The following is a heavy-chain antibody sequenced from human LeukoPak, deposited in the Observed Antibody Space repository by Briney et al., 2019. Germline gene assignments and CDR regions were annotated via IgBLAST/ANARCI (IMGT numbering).Heavy chain of an antibody. J-gene: IGHJ5*02. CDR2: NT. D-gene: IGHD2-15*01. CDR3: ARHRYCSGGSCYSGNWFDP. CDR1: GASISSSTYY. V-gene: IGHV4-39*01. Sequence: SETLSLTCTVSGASISSSTYYWGWIRQPPGKGLEWIGSNTYYNPSLKSRVTISVDTSKNQFSLKVRSLTAADTAVYYCARHRYCSGGSCYSGNWFDPWGQGTLVTVSS.